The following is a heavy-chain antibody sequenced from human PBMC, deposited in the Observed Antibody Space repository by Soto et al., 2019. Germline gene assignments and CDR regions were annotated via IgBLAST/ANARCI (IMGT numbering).Heavy chain of an antibody. CDR1: GYSFTSYW. Sequence: PGESLKISCKGSGYSFTSYWIGWVRQMPGKGLEWMGIIYPGDSDTRYSPSFQGQVTISADKSISTAYLQWSSLKASDTAMYYCASGPGLGQTPASRYYYDSSGPGAFDIWGQGTMVTVSS. CDR2: IYPGDSDT. J-gene: IGHJ3*02. V-gene: IGHV5-51*01. D-gene: IGHD3-22*01. CDR3: ASGPGLGQTPASRYYYDSSGPGAFDI.